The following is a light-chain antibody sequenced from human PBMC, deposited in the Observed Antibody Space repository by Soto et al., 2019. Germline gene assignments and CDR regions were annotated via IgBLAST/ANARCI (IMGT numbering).Light chain of an antibody. Sequence: DIVMTQSPLSLPVTPGEPASISCRSSQSLLHRSGYNYLTWYLQKPGQSPQLLIYLGSSRASGGSDRFSGSGSGTDFTLKISRVEAEDVGVYYCMQALQTPLTFGGGPKVEIK. CDR3: MQALQTPLT. CDR1: QSLLHRSGYNY. J-gene: IGKJ4*01. V-gene: IGKV2-28*01. CDR2: LGS.